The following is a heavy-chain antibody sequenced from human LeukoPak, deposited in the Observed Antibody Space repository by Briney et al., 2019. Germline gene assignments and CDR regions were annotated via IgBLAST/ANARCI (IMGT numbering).Heavy chain of an antibody. CDR2: IYYSGST. V-gene: IGHV4-59*01. J-gene: IGHJ4*02. CDR1: GGSISSYY. CDR3: ARALEGYTFAY. D-gene: IGHD3-16*01. Sequence: SETLSLTCTVSGGSISSYYWSWIRQPPGKGLEWIGYIYYSGSTNYNPSLKSRVTISVDTSKNQFSLKLSSVTAADTAVYFCARALEGYTFAYWGRGTLVTVSS.